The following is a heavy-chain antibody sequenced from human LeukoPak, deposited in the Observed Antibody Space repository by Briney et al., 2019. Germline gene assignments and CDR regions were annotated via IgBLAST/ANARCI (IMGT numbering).Heavy chain of an antibody. V-gene: IGHV3-23*01. CDR2: VSPPGGGT. Sequence: GGSLRLSCVASGFSFSYHGMNWVRLAPGKGLEWVSGVSPPGGGTYYADSVKGRFTISRDDSRNTLSLQMNSLRVEDTAVYYCAKDPFFDYWGQGTLVTVSS. J-gene: IGHJ4*02. CDR3: AKDPFFDY. CDR1: GFSFSYHG.